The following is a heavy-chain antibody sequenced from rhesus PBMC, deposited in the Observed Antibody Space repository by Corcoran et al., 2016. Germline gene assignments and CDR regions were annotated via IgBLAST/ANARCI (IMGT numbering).Heavy chain of an antibody. Sequence: QLQDSGPGLVKPSATLFLPSPVPGGSFRSSWLRWIPQPPGNAPQWIGEINGNSGSTNYNPSLKSRVTISKDASKNQFSLKLSSVTAADTAVYYCARYGPLAADREDSLDVWGRGVLVTVSS. CDR3: ARYGPLAADREDSLDV. V-gene: IGHV4-80*01. D-gene: IGHD6-13*01. CDR1: GGSFRSSW. J-gene: IGHJ5-2*02. CDR2: INGNSGST.